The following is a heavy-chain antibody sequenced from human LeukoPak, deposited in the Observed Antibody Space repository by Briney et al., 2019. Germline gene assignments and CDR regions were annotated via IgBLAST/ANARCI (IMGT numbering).Heavy chain of an antibody. J-gene: IGHJ5*02. Sequence: ASVKVSCKASGFTFTSCAMQWVPQARGQRLEGIGWIVVRSGNTKYAQKFQERVTITRDMSTSTAYMELSSLRSEDTAVYYCAADYLVPAALDPWGQGTLVTVSS. CDR1: GFTFTSCA. V-gene: IGHV1-58*02. CDR3: AADYLVPAALDP. CDR2: IVVRSGNT. D-gene: IGHD2-2*01.